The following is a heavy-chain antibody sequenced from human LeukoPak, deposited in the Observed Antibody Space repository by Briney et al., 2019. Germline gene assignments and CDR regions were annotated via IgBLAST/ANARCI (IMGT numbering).Heavy chain of an antibody. Sequence: GSLRLSCAASGFTFNTYWMHWVRQAPGKGLVWVSLISIDGDTTSYADSVRGRFTVSRDNAKNTLYLQMNSLRAEDTAVYYCARDHYGEDYWGQGTLVTVSS. CDR1: GFTFNTYW. J-gene: IGHJ4*02. D-gene: IGHD4-17*01. CDR3: ARDHYGEDY. CDR2: ISIDGDTT. V-gene: IGHV3-74*01.